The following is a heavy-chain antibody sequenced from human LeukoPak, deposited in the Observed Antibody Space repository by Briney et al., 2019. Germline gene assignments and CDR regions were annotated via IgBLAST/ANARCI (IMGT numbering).Heavy chain of an antibody. J-gene: IGHJ5*02. Sequence: SETLSLTCTVSGGSISSYYWSWIRQPAGKGLEWIGRIYTSGSTNYNPSLKSRVTMLVDTSKNQFSLKLSSVTAADTAVYYCARRAGSYYDSSGYYYVTGDWFDPWGQGTLVTVSS. CDR1: GGSISSYY. CDR3: ARRAGSYYDSSGYYYVTGDWFDP. CDR2: IYTSGST. V-gene: IGHV4-4*07. D-gene: IGHD3-22*01.